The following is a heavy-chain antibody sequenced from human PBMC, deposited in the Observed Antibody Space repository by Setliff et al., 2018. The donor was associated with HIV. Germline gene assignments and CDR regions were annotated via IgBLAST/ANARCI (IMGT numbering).Heavy chain of an antibody. CDR1: GFTLADYA. V-gene: IGHV3-49*04. CDR2: IRNIAYGESI. J-gene: IGHJ4*02. D-gene: IGHD4-17*01. CDR3: AKDGYSDYLNSYFDY. Sequence: SLRLSCTASGFTLADYALSWVRQAPGKGLECVGFIRNIAYGESIEYAASVKDRFTISRDNSKNIAYLQMNNLKTEDTAVYYCAKDGYSDYLNSYFDYWGQGTLVTVSS.